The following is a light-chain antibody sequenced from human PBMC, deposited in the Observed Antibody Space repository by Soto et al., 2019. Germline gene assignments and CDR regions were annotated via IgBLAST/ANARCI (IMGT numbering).Light chain of an antibody. V-gene: IGKV3-15*01. CDR1: QSVSSN. J-gene: IGKJ1*01. Sequence: EIVMTQSPATLSVSPGELAPSSCRASQSVSSNLAWYQQKPGQAPRILIYGASTRATGIPARFSGSGSGTECTLTISSLQSEDFAVYYCQQYNNWPKTFGQGTKVDIK. CDR2: GAS. CDR3: QQYNNWPKT.